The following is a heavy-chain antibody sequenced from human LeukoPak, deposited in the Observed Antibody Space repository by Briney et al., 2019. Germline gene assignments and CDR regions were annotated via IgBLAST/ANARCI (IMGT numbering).Heavy chain of an antibody. Sequence: SETLSLTCTVSGGSISSYYWSWIRQPPGRGLEWIGYIYFTGRTNYNPSLKSGVTMSVHTSNNQFSLELTSVNAADPAVYYCARRYCTDGVCYLVSWGQGTLVTVSS. CDR3: ARRYCTDGVCYLVS. V-gene: IGHV4-59*12. J-gene: IGHJ5*02. CDR1: GGSISSYY. D-gene: IGHD2-8*01. CDR2: IYFTGRT.